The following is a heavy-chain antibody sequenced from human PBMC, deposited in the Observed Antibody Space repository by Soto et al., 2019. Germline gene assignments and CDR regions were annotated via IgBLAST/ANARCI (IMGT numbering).Heavy chain of an antibody. Sequence: VGSLRLSCAASGFTFSSYAMSWVRQAPGKGLEWVSSISGTGGSTYHADSVKGRFTISRDNSKKTMFLQMNSLRAEDTAVYYCAKEPPLYGDAYNPPFDYWGRGTLVTVSS. CDR1: GFTFSSYA. CDR2: ISGTGGST. D-gene: IGHD1-1*01. J-gene: IGHJ4*02. V-gene: IGHV3-23*01. CDR3: AKEPPLYGDAYNPPFDY.